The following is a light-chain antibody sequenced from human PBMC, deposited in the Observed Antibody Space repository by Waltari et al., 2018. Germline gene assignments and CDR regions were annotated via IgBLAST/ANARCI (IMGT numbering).Light chain of an antibody. J-gene: IGKJ2*01. CDR3: QQYDNWPPYT. V-gene: IGKV3-15*01. CDR1: QSVGSN. Sequence: EIVMTQSPATLSVSPGERATLSCRASQSVGSNLAWYQQKPGQAPRLLIYGASTRVTGIPARFSGSGPGTEFTLNITSLRSEDFAVYYCQQYDNWPPYTFGQGTKLEIK. CDR2: GAS.